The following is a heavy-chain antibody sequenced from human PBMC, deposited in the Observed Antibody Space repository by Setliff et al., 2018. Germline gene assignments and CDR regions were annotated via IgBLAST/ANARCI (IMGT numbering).Heavy chain of an antibody. CDR3: ACWGGTVNAFDI. J-gene: IGHJ3*02. V-gene: IGHV4-4*02. CDR1: GASISSSNW. Sequence: PSETLSLTCAVSGASISSSNWWSWVRQPPGKGLEWIGEIYHSGSANYNPSLKSRVSISVDKSKNQFSLKLSSVTAAGTAVYYCACWGGTVNAFDIWGQGTMVTVSS. CDR2: IYHSGSA. D-gene: IGHD3-16*01.